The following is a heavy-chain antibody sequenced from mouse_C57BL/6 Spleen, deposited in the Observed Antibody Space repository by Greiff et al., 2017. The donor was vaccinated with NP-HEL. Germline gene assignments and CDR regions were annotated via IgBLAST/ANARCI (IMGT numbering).Heavy chain of an antibody. CDR2: LYPGSGNT. Sequence: VQLQQSGPELVKPGASVKISCKASGYSFTSYYIHWVKQRPGQGLEWIGWLYPGSGNTKYNEKFKGKATLTADTSSSTAYMQLSSLTSEDSAVYYCATSYYSYAMDYWGQGTSVTVSS. V-gene: IGHV1-66*01. J-gene: IGHJ4*01. CDR1: GYSFTSYY. D-gene: IGHD2-12*01. CDR3: ATSYYSYAMDY.